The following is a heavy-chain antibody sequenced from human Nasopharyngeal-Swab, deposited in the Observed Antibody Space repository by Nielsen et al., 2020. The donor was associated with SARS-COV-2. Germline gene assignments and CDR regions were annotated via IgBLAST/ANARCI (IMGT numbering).Heavy chain of an antibody. CDR1: GITFSSYW. D-gene: IGHD4-23*01. CDR3: ARIPLSTTVVYDTFDY. J-gene: IGHJ4*02. CDR2: INSDGSST. Sequence: GESLKISCVASGITFSSYWMHWVRQAPGKGLVWVSHINSDGSSTSYADSVKGRFTISRDNAKNTLYLQMNSLRADDTAVYYCARIPLSTTVVYDTFDYWGRGTLVTVSS. V-gene: IGHV3-74*01.